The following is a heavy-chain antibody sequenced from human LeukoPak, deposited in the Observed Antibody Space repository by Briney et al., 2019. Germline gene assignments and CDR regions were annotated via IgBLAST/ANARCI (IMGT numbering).Heavy chain of an antibody. D-gene: IGHD2-15*01. CDR3: ARGYCSGGSCYFFDY. CDR1: GGSISSGSYY. V-gene: IGHV4-61*02. J-gene: IGHJ4*02. CDR2: IYTSGST. Sequence: PSETLSLTCTVSGGSISSGSYYWSWIRQPAGKGLEWIGRIYTSGSTNYNPSLKSRVTISVDTSKNQFSLKLSSVTAADTAVYYYARGYCSGGSCYFFDYWGQGTLVTVSS.